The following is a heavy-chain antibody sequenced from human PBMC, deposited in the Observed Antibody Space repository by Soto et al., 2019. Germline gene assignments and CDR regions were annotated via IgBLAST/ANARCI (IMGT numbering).Heavy chain of an antibody. V-gene: IGHV4-59*01. Sequence: PSETLSITCTVSGGSISSYYWSWIRQPPGKGLEWIGYIYYSGSTNYNPSLKSRVTISVDTSKNQFSLKLSSVTAADPAVYYCARGGPMYSSSWYANWFDPWGQGTLVTVS. J-gene: IGHJ5*02. CDR2: IYYSGST. CDR3: ARGGPMYSSSWYANWFDP. CDR1: GGSISSYY. D-gene: IGHD6-13*01.